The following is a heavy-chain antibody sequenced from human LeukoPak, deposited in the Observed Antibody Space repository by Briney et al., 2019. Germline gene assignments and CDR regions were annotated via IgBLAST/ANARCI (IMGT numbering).Heavy chain of an antibody. V-gene: IGHV4-59*01. CDR1: GGSISSYC. CDR3: ARDSGNYYDT. Sequence: SETLSLTCTVSGGSISSYCWSWIRQPPGKGLEWIGYIYYSGSTNYNPSLKSRVTISVDTSKNQFSLKLSSVTAADTAVYYCARDSGNYYDTWGQGTMVTVSS. D-gene: IGHD1-26*01. J-gene: IGHJ3*02. CDR2: IYYSGST.